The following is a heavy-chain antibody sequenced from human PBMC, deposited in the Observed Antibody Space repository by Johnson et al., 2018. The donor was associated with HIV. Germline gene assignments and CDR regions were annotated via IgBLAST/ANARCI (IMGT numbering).Heavy chain of an antibody. Sequence: QVQLQQPGAELVKPGASVKLSCKASGYTFTSYWMHWVKQTPGQGLEWIGRIHPSASDTNYNQKFKGKATLTVDKSSSTAYMQLSSLTSEDSAVYYCTTPVGYFDYWGQGTTLTVSS. CDR1: GYTFTSYW. CDR3: TTPVGYFDY. V-gene: IGHV1-46*01. D-gene: IGHD1-1*01. J-gene: IGHJ4*01. CDR2: IHPSASDT.